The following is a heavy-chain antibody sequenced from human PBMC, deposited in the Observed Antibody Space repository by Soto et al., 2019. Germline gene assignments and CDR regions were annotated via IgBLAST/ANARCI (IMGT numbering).Heavy chain of an antibody. V-gene: IGHV1-69*01. CDR2: FIPIFVSA. D-gene: IGHD3-10*01. Sequence: QLHLVQSGAEVKKAGSSVKVSCKASGGTVSSYAITWVRHAPGKGLEWMGVFIPIFVSAHYAPKFQGRITITADESTSTAYMELSGLTSEDTAIYYCARDVSSDTTGFRGYDLWGQGTQVTVSS. J-gene: IGHJ4*02. CDR3: ARDVSSDTTGFRGYDL. CDR1: GGTVSSYA.